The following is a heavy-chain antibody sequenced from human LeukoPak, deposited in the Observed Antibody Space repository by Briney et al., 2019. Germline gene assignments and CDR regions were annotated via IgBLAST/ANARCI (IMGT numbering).Heavy chain of an antibody. J-gene: IGHJ4*02. CDR3: AKGAYDYIEIAYFDY. D-gene: IGHD5-12*01. Sequence: RTGGSLRLSCVASGLSFNNYAMTWVRQAPGKGLEWVSLIIGSSGSTFYADSVEGRFTISREKSKNTLYLQMNSLRAEDTAVYYCAKGAYDYIEIAYFDYWGQGSLVTVSS. CDR1: GLSFNNYA. V-gene: IGHV3-23*01. CDR2: IIGSSGST.